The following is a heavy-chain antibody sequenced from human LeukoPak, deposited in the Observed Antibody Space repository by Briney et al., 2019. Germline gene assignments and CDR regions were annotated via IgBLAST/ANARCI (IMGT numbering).Heavy chain of an antibody. Sequence: PSETLSLTCTVSGDSISSSSYYWGWIRQPPGKGLEWIGSIYYSGSTYYNPSLKSRVTISVDTSKNQFSLKLSSVTAADTAVYYCARHVFDWLSDFDYWGQGTLVTVSS. D-gene: IGHD3-9*01. CDR3: ARHVFDWLSDFDY. V-gene: IGHV4-39*01. CDR1: GDSISSSSYY. J-gene: IGHJ4*02. CDR2: IYYSGST.